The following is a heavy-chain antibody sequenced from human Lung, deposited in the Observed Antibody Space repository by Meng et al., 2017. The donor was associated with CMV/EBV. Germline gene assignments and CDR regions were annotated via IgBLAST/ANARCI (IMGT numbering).Heavy chain of an antibody. CDR3: VRRASWYLSDFDN. V-gene: IGHV4-34*01. J-gene: IGHJ4*02. CDR1: GATFSGYY. Sequence: SETXSLXXAVNGATFSGYYWSWIRQPPGKGLEWIGEITHGGETNYNPSLKSRVTISIDTSKNQIFLKLTSVTAADTSVYYCVRRASWYLSDFDNWGQGPLVTVSS. D-gene: IGHD6-13*01. CDR2: ITHGGET.